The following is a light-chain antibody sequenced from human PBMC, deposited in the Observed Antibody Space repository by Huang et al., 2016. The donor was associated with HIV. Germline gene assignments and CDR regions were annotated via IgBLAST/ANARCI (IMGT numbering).Light chain of an antibody. Sequence: IVMTQSPATLSVSPGERVTLSCRANRSVSSNLAWYQQRPGQAPRLLIYVSSTRGPGIPARFSGSGSGTDFSLTISSLQSEDFALYYCHQYNNWLLSFGGGTRVDI. CDR3: HQYNNWLLS. V-gene: IGKV3-15*01. CDR1: RSVSSN. J-gene: IGKJ4*01. CDR2: VSS.